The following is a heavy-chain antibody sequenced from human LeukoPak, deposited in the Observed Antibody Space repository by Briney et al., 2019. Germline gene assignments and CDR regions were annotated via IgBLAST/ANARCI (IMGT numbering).Heavy chain of an antibody. D-gene: IGHD4-17*01. J-gene: IGHJ3*02. V-gene: IGHV1-69*05. CDR3: ARAPHGYGDYVRAFDI. Sequence: GASVKVSCKASGGTFSSYAISWVRQAPGQGLEWMGGIIPIFGTANYTQKFQGRVTITTDEPTSTAYMELSSLRSEDTAVYYCARAPHGYGDYVRAFDIWGQGTMVTVSS. CDR1: GGTFSSYA. CDR2: IIPIFGTA.